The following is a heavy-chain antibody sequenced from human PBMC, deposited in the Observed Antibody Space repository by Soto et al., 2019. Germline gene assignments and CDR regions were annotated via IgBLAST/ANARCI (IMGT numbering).Heavy chain of an antibody. D-gene: IGHD3-10*01. Sequence: SETLSLTCTVSGGSITSSSYYWGWIRQPPGKGLEWIGSIYYSGSTYYNPSLKSRVTISVDKSKNQFSLKLTSVTAADTAVYYCARSYFGADYWGQGALVTVSS. J-gene: IGHJ4*02. CDR2: IYYSGST. CDR1: GGSITSSSYY. CDR3: ARSYFGADY. V-gene: IGHV4-39*07.